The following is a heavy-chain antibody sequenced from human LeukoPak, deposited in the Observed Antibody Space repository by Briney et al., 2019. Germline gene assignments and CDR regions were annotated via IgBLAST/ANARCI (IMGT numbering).Heavy chain of an antibody. D-gene: IGHD3-3*01. J-gene: IGHJ6*03. V-gene: IGHV3-30*02. CDR1: GFPFSSYP. Sequence: PGGSLRLSCAGSGFPFSSYPISWVRQAPGKGLEWVAFIRYDGSNKYYADSVKGRFTISRDNSKNTLYLQMNSLRAEDTAVYYCAKNGIFGVVMSYMDVWGKGTTVTVSS. CDR3: AKNGIFGVVMSYMDV. CDR2: IRYDGSNK.